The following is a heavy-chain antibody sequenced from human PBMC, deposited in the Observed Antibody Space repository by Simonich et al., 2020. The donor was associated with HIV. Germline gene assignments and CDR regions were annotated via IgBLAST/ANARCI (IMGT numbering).Heavy chain of an antibody. CDR2: IYYSGST. CDR1: GGSISSSSYY. CDR3: ARREDEAIGGYFDY. J-gene: IGHJ4*02. Sequence: QLQLQESGPGLVKPSETLSLTCTVSGGSISSSSYYWGWICQPPGKGLEWIGSIYYSGSTYYNPPLKSRVTISVDTSKNQFSLKLSAVTAADTAVYYCARREDEAIGGYFDYWGQGTLVTVSS. V-gene: IGHV4-39*01.